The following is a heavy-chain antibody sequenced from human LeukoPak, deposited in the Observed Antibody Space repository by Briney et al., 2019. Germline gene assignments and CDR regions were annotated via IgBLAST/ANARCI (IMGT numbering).Heavy chain of an antibody. D-gene: IGHD6-13*01. Sequence: SETLSLTCAVYGESFKDYYWNWIRQPPGKGLEWIGEINHSGSSNYNPSLKSQVTISVDTSKNQFSLKLSSVTAADTAVYYCARSGTYQHSSSYDYWGQGTLVTVSS. J-gene: IGHJ4*02. CDR2: INHSGSS. CDR3: ARSGTYQHSSSYDY. CDR1: GESFKDYY. V-gene: IGHV4-34*01.